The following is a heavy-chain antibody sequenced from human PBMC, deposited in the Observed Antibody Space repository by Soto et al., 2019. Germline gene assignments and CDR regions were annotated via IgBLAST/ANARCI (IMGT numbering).Heavy chain of an antibody. V-gene: IGHV3-49*04. CDR2: IRSKAYGGTT. CDR1: GFTFGDYA. CDR3: TREEDIVVVPAAYNYYYGMDV. J-gene: IGHJ6*02. Sequence: PGGSLRLSCTASGFTFGDYAMSWVRQAPGKGLEWVGFIRSKAYGGTTEYAASVKGRFTISRDDSKSIAYLQMNSLKTEDKAVYYCTREEDIVVVPAAYNYYYGMDVWGQGTTVTVSS. D-gene: IGHD2-2*01.